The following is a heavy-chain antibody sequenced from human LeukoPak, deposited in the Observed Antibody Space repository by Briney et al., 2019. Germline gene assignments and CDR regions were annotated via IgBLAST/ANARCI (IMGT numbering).Heavy chain of an antibody. CDR3: ARVRYSSSWSHTPYYFDY. D-gene: IGHD6-13*01. V-gene: IGHV1-2*02. CDR1: GYTFTGYY. Sequence: ASVKVSCKASGYTFTGYYMHWVRKAPGQGLEWTGWINPNSGGTNYAQKSQGRVTMTRDTSISTAYMELSRLRSDDTAVYYCARVRYSSSWSHTPYYFDYWGQGTLVTVSS. CDR2: INPNSGGT. J-gene: IGHJ4*02.